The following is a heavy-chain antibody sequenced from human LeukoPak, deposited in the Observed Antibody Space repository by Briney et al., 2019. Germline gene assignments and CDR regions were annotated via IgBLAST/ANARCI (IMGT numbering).Heavy chain of an antibody. D-gene: IGHD6-13*01. CDR1: GGSISSYY. Sequence: PSETLSLTCTVSGGSISSYYWSWIRQPPGKGPEWIGYIYYSGSTDYNPSLKSRVTISVDTSKNQFSLKLSSVTAADTAVYYCARVRPDLDIAAPGTGGGGWFDPWGQGTLVTVSS. J-gene: IGHJ5*02. CDR3: ARVRPDLDIAAPGTGGGGWFDP. CDR2: IYYSGST. V-gene: IGHV4-59*01.